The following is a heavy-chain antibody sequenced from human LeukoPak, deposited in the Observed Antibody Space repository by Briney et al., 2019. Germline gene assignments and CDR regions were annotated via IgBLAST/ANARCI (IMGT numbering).Heavy chain of an antibody. D-gene: IGHD2-2*01. V-gene: IGHV1-69*13. Sequence: SVKVSCKASGGTFSSYAISWVRQAPGQGLEWMGGIIPIFATANYAQKFQGRVTITADESTSTAYMELSSLRSEDTAVYYCARGAEWLVPAAVDYWGQGTLVTVSS. J-gene: IGHJ4*02. CDR3: ARGAEWLVPAAVDY. CDR1: GGTFSSYA. CDR2: IIPIFATA.